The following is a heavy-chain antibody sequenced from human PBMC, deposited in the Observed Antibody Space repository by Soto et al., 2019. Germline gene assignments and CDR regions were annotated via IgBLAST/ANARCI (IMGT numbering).Heavy chain of an antibody. CDR3: AKAYSSSWYDYYYYMDV. Sequence: GGSLRLSCAASGFTFSSYAMSWVRQAPGKGLEWVSAISGSGGSTYYADSVKGRFTISRDNSKNTLYLQMNSLRAKDTAVYYCAKAYSSSWYDYYYYMDVWGKGTTVTVSS. J-gene: IGHJ6*03. CDR2: ISGSGGST. V-gene: IGHV3-23*01. CDR1: GFTFSSYA. D-gene: IGHD6-13*01.